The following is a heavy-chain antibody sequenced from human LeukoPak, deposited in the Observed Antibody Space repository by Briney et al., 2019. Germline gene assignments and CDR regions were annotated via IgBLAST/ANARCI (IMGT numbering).Heavy chain of an antibody. D-gene: IGHD2-15*01. CDR1: GTSISRTNW. J-gene: IGHJ4*02. CDR3: ARDRDIVVHQPSY. V-gene: IGHV4-4*02. Sequence: SGTLSLTCAVSGTSISRTNWWSWVRPTPGKELEWIGEIYYSGNTNYNPSLKSRVTISIDKSKNQFSLNLTSVTAADTAVYYCARDRDIVVHQPSYWGQGTLVTVSS. CDR2: IYYSGNT.